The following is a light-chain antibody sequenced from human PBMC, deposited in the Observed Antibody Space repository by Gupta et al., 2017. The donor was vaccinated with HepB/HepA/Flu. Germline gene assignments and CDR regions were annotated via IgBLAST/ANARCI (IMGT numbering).Light chain of an antibody. J-gene: IGLJ2*01. V-gene: IGLV2-14*03. CDR2: DVS. CDR3: SSSRSDSAVV. Sequence: QSALTQPASVSGSPGQSITISCTGTSSDVGGYNYVSWYQQHPGKAPKLMIYDVSSRPSGVSNRFSGSKSGNTDSLTISVLQAEDEADYYCSSSRSDSAVVFGGGTKLTV. CDR1: SSDVGGYNY.